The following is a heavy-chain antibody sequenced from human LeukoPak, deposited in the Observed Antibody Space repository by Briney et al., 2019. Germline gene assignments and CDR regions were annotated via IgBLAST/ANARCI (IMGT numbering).Heavy chain of an antibody. CDR1: GGSISSGGYY. CDR2: IYYSGST. V-gene: IGHV4-31*03. CDR3: ARVGYYDSSGYFSYYFDY. J-gene: IGHJ4*02. D-gene: IGHD3-22*01. Sequence: PSETLPLTCTVSGGSISSGGYYWSWIRQHPGKGLEWIGYIYYSGSTYYNPSLKSRVTISVDTSKNQFSLKLSSVTAADTAVYYCARVGYYDSSGYFSYYFDYWGQGTLVTVSS.